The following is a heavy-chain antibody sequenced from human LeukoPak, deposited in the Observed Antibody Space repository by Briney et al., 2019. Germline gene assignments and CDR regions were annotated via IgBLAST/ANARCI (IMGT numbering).Heavy chain of an antibody. J-gene: IGHJ4*02. CDR2: INHSGST. CDR1: GGSFSGYY. V-gene: IGHV4-34*01. D-gene: IGHD4-17*01. Sequence: PSETLSLTCAVYGGSFSGYYWSWIRQPPGKGLEWIGEINHSGSTNYNPSLKSRATISVDTSKNQFSLKLSSVTAADTAVYYCARVAYGDFDYWGQGTLVTVSS. CDR3: ARVAYGDFDY.